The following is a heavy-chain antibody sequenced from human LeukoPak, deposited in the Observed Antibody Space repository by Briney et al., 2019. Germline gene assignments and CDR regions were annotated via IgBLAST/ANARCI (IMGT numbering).Heavy chain of an antibody. CDR2: ISYDGSNK. CDR1: GFTLSSYG. Sequence: PGRSLRLSCAASGFTLSSYGMHWVRQAPGKGLEWVAVISYDGSNKYYADSVKGRFTISRDNSKNTLYLQMNSLRAEDTAVYYCAKDAQDIVVVPAAIHYYYYYGMDVWGQGTTVTVSS. V-gene: IGHV3-30*18. CDR3: AKDAQDIVVVPAAIHYYYYYGMDV. D-gene: IGHD2-2*01. J-gene: IGHJ6*02.